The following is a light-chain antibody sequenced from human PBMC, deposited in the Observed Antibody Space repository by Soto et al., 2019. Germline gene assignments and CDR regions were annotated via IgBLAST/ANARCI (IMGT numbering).Light chain of an antibody. CDR2: AAS. CDR3: QQSYSTLFT. Sequence: DIQRTQSPSFLSASVGDRFTITCLASQSISSYLNWYQQKPGKDPKLLIYAASSLQSGVPSRFSGSGSGTDFTLTISSLQPEEFATYDCQQSYSTLFTFGPGTKVEIK. CDR1: QSISSY. V-gene: IGKV1-39*01. J-gene: IGKJ3*01.